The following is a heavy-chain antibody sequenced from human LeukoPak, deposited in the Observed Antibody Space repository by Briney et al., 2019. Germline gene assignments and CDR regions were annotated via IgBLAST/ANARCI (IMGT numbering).Heavy chain of an antibody. D-gene: IGHD1-26*01. Sequence: GGSLRLSCAASGXTFDGYGMSWVRQAPGKGLEWVSLISSSGDNAYYADSVRGRFTISRDKSKNTVSLQMNSLRGEDTAVYYCAKDVRVGGGGMDVWGQGTPVTVSS. CDR1: GXTFDGYG. V-gene: IGHV3-23*01. J-gene: IGHJ6*02. CDR3: AKDVRVGGGGMDV. CDR2: ISSSGDNA.